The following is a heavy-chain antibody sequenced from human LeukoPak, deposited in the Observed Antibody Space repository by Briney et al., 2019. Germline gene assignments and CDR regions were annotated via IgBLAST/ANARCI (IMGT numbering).Heavy chain of an antibody. CDR2: TYYRSKWYN. V-gene: IGHV6-1*01. D-gene: IGHD3-3*01. CDR1: GDSVSINSAA. CDR3: ARALAAGSGYILDFDY. Sequence: SQTLSLTFAISGDSVSINSAAWNWIRQSPSRGLEWLGSTYYRSKWYNDYAVSVRSRITINPDTSKNQFSLQLNSVTPEDTAVYYCARALAAGSGYILDFDYWGQGSLVTVSS. J-gene: IGHJ4*02.